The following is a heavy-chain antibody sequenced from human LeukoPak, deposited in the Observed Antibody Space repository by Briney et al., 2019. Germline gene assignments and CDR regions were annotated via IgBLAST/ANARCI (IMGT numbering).Heavy chain of an antibody. D-gene: IGHD4-23*01. V-gene: IGHV1-69*06. CDR3: ARLHYGGNYGYYYYYMDV. Sequence: SVKVSCKASGGTFSSYAISWVRQAPGQGLEWMGGIIPIFGTANYAQKSQGRVTITADKSTSTAYMELSSLRSEDTAVYYCARLHYGGNYGYYYYYMDVWGKGTTVTVSS. J-gene: IGHJ6*03. CDR2: IIPIFGTA. CDR1: GGTFSSYA.